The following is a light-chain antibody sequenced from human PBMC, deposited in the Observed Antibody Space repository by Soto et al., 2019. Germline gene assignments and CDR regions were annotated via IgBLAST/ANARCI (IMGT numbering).Light chain of an antibody. CDR3: QQRSDWPST. V-gene: IGKV3-11*01. CDR2: DAS. CDR1: QSVRSY. Sequence: EIVLTQSPVTLSLSPGERATLSCRASQSVRSYLAWYQQKPGQAPRLLIYDASSRAAAIPTRFSGSGSGTDFTLTISSLEPEDFALYYCQQRSDWPSTFGGGTKVEIK. J-gene: IGKJ4*01.